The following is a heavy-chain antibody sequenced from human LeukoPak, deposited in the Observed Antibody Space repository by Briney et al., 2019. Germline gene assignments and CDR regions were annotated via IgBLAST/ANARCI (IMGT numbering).Heavy chain of an antibody. V-gene: IGHV4-59*01. CDR3: ARGVYIAAAQYGY. CDR1: GGSISSYY. Sequence: PSETLSLTCTVSGGSISSYYWSWIRQTPGKGLEWIGYIYHSGTTNYNPSLKSRVTISVDTSKNQFSLKLSSVTAADTAVYYCARGVYIAAAQYGYWGQGTLVTVSS. CDR2: IYHSGTT. J-gene: IGHJ4*02. D-gene: IGHD6-13*01.